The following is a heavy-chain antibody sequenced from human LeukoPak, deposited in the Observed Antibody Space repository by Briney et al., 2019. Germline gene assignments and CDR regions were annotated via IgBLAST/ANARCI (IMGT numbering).Heavy chain of an antibody. Sequence: SQTLSLTSAISGDSVSTSGVAWNWVRQYPSRGLEWLGRTYYTSKWNAYYTVSVKSRIVANPDTYKNQFSLQLNSVTSEDTAVYYCARGRASAFDVWGQGTMVTVSS. CDR1: GDSVSTSGVA. J-gene: IGHJ3*01. V-gene: IGHV6-1*01. CDR2: TYYTSKWNA. D-gene: IGHD6-25*01. CDR3: ARGRASAFDV.